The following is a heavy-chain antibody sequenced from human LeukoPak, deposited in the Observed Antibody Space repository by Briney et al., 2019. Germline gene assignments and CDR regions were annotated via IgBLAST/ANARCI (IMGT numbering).Heavy chain of an antibody. J-gene: IGHJ3*01. D-gene: IGHD4-17*01. Sequence: ASVKVSCKASGYTFTDYYIHWMRQAPGQGLEWMGWINPKRGVTTYAQKFQGRVAMTRDTSITTAYMELTRLRSDDTTIYYCARERNYGDYGNAFDVWGQGTKVTVSS. V-gene: IGHV1-2*02. CDR1: GYTFTDYY. CDR3: ARERNYGDYGNAFDV. CDR2: INPKRGVT.